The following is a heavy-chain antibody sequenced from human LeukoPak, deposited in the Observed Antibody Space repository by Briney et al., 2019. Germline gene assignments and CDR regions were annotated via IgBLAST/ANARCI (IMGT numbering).Heavy chain of an antibody. J-gene: IGHJ4*02. CDR2: IYYSGST. V-gene: IGHV4-34*01. CDR1: GGSLSGYY. D-gene: IGHD3-10*01. Sequence: SETLSLTCAVYGGSLSGYYWSWIRQPPGKGLEWIGSIYYSGSTYYNPSLKSRVTISVDTSKNQFSLKLSSVTAADTAVYFCARASFASGSYYFDLWGPGTLITVSS. CDR3: ARASFASGSYYFDL.